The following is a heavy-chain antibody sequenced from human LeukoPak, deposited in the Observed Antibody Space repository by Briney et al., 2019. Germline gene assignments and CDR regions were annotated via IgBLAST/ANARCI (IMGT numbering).Heavy chain of an antibody. CDR3: ARLPYYYDSSGYYPNAFDI. CDR2: FYYSGST. CDR1: GDSISRSSYH. J-gene: IGHJ3*02. V-gene: IGHV4-39*01. D-gene: IGHD3-22*01. Sequence: SETLSLTCTVSGDSISRSSYHWGWIRQPPGKGLEWIGTFYYSGSTYYNPSLKSRVTIPVDTSKNQFSLKLSSVTAADTAVYYCARLPYYYDSSGYYPNAFDIWGQGTMVTVSS.